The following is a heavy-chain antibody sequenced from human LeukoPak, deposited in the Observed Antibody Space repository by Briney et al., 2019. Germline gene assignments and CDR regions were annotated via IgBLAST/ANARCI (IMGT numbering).Heavy chain of an antibody. CDR2: ISGSGGST. Sequence: GGSLRLSCEDSGFTFKDAWMSWVRQAPGKGLEWVSAISGSGGSTYYADSVKGRFTISRDNSKNTLYLQMNSLRAEDTAVYYCAKDFGSRFQYCGGDCYDGYWGQGTLVTVSS. CDR3: AKDFGSRFQYCGGDCYDGY. J-gene: IGHJ4*02. V-gene: IGHV3-23*01. CDR1: GFTFKDAW. D-gene: IGHD2-21*01.